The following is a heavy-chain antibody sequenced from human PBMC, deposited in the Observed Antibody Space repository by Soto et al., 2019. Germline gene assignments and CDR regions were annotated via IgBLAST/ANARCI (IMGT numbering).Heavy chain of an antibody. CDR1: GYRFMSYG. V-gene: IGHV1-3*01. D-gene: IGHD1-20*01. CDR3: ERVGIKYLRWFDP. Sequence: GXSVKVSYKASGYRFMSYGIQWVRQAPGQSLEWMGWINADNGDTKYSQNFQDRVTIIRDTSASTVYMELSSLRTEDTAVYYCERVGIKYLRWFDPWSQGSLVTVSS. CDR2: INADNGDT. J-gene: IGHJ5*02.